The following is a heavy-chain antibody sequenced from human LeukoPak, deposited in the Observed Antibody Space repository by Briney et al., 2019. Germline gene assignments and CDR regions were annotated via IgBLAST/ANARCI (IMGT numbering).Heavy chain of an antibody. J-gene: IGHJ5*02. CDR2: IRYDGSNK. CDR3: AKLLDSGYDYNWFDP. V-gene: IGHV3-30*02. D-gene: IGHD5-12*01. CDR1: GFTFSSYG. Sequence: GGSLRLSCAASGFTFSSYGMHWVRQAPGKGLEWVAFIRYDGSNKYYADSVKGRFTISRDNSKNTLYLQMNSLRAEDTAVYYCAKLLDSGYDYNWFDPWGQGILVTVSS.